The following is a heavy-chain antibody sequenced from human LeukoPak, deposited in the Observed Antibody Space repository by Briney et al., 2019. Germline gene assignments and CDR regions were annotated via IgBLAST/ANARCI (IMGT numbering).Heavy chain of an antibody. Sequence: GGSLRLSCAASGFTFSSSSMSWVRLAPGKGLEWVANIKHDGSEKYYVDPVRGRFTISRDNAKDSLYLQMNSLRAEDTAVYFCARDLTGGPDYWGQGTLVTVSS. CDR3: ARDLTGGPDY. D-gene: IGHD3-9*01. CDR1: GFTFSSSS. J-gene: IGHJ4*02. V-gene: IGHV3-7*03. CDR2: IKHDGSEK.